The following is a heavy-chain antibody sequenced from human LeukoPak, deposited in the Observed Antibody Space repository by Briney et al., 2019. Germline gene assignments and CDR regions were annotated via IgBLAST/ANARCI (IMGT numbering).Heavy chain of an antibody. V-gene: IGHV5-10-1*01. CDR3: ARVPKSNYDSSGYSDY. D-gene: IGHD3-22*01. CDR2: IDPSDSYT. CDR1: GYSFTGYW. J-gene: IGHJ4*02. Sequence: GESLKISCKGSGYSFTGYWISWVRQMPGKGLEWMGRIDPSDSYTNYSPSFQGHVSISADKSNSTAYLQWSSLKASDTAMYYCARVPKSNYDSSGYSDYWGRGTLVTVSS.